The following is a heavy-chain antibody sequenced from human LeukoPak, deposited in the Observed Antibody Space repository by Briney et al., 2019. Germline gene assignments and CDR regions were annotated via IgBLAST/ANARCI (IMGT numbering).Heavy chain of an antibody. CDR1: GGTFSSYA. Sequence: SVKVSCKASGGTFSSYAISWGRQAPGQGLEWMGGIIPIFGTANYAQKFQGRVTITTDESTSKAYMPLSCLRSEDTAVYYCARGQWLESFDYWGQGTLVTVSS. V-gene: IGHV1-69*05. D-gene: IGHD6-19*01. J-gene: IGHJ4*02. CDR3: ARGQWLESFDY. CDR2: IIPIFGTA.